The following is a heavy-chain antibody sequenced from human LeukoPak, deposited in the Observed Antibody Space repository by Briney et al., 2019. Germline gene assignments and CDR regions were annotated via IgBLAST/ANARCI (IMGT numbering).Heavy chain of an antibody. J-gene: IGHJ4*02. D-gene: IGHD1-26*01. CDR2: VHLSGAS. CDR3: ARESGAFSPFGF. Sequence: SETLSLTCAVSGGSILTTNWLSWVRQPPGKGLEWIGEVHLSGASNYNPSLKSRVSMSIDKSRNQLSLELTSVTAADTAIYYCARESGAFSPFGFWGQGTLVTVSS. CDR1: GGSILTTNW. V-gene: IGHV4-4*02.